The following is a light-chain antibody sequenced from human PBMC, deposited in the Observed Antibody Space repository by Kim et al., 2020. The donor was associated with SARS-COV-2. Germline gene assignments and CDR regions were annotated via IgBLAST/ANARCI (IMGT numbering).Light chain of an antibody. CDR1: TGAVTSGHF. Sequence: PGGTFTLTSDSSTGAVTSGHFPYWFQQKPGQAPRTLIYDTGNRHSWTPARFSGSLLGGKAALTLSAAQAEDEADYYCLLSYSDSRVFGGGTQLTVL. V-gene: IGLV7-46*01. CDR2: DTG. CDR3: LLSYSDSRV. J-gene: IGLJ2*01.